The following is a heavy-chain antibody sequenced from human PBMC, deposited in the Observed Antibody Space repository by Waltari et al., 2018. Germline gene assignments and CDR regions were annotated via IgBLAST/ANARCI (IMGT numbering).Heavy chain of an antibody. D-gene: IGHD6-25*01. CDR2: IIPILGIA. CDR1: GGTFSSYA. V-gene: IGHV1-69*10. CDR3: ATGIAAGMEGVDY. J-gene: IGHJ4*02. Sequence: QVQLVQSGAEVKKPGSSVKVSCKASGGTFSSYAISWVLQAPGQGLEWMGGIIPILGIANYAQKFRGRVTITADKSTSTAYMELSSLRSEDTAVYYCATGIAAGMEGVDYWGQGTLVTVSS.